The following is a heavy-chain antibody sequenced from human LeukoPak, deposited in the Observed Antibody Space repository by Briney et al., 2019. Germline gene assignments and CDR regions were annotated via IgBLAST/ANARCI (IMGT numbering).Heavy chain of an antibody. D-gene: IGHD5-12*01. V-gene: IGHV3-21*01. J-gene: IGHJ4*02. CDR3: SRDRLGGLDY. Sequence: GGSLRLSCAASGFDFSTYAINWVRQAPGEGLEWVSSISTTSTYIFYADSLKGRFTISRDNAKNSVYLQMNTLRPEGTAVYYCSRDRLGGLDYWGQGTLVTVSS. CDR2: ISTTSTYI. CDR1: GFDFSTYA.